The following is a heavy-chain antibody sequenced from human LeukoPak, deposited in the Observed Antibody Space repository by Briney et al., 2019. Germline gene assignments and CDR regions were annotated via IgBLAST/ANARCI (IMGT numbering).Heavy chain of an antibody. D-gene: IGHD5-12*01. CDR1: GGSISSYY. V-gene: IGHV4-59*01. J-gene: IGHJ3*02. Sequence: PSETLSLTCTVSGGSISSYYWSWIRQPPGKGLEWIGYIYYRGSTNYNPSLKSRVTISADTSKNQFSLKLSSVTAADTAVYYCARGRGGSDAFDIWGQGTMVTVSS. CDR2: IYYRGST. CDR3: ARGRGGSDAFDI.